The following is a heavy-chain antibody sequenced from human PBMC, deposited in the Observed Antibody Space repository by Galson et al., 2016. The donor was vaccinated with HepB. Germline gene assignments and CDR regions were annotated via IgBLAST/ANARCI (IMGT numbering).Heavy chain of an antibody. CDR3: ARDWDFSMDV. D-gene: IGHD1-26*01. CDR1: GYIFTSSG. J-gene: IGHJ6*03. CDR2: SNLYDGTI. Sequence: SVKVSCKASGYIFTSSGISWMRQAPGQGLEWVGWSNLYDGTINYARKFQGRVSLTTDTSTSTAYMELRSLRFDDTAVYYCARDWDFSMDVWGKGTTVTVSS. V-gene: IGHV1-18*04.